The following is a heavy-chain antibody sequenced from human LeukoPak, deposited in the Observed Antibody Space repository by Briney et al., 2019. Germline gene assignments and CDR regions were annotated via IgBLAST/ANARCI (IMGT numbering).Heavy chain of an antibody. V-gene: IGHV3-7*01. D-gene: IGHD3-22*01. Sequence: PGGSLRLSCAASGFTFSSYWMSWVRQAPGKGLEWVANIKQDGSEKYYVDSVKGRFTISRDNAKNSLYLQMNSLRAEDTAVYYCARLSYYDSSGYPDYWGQGTLVTVSS. CDR3: ARLSYYDSSGYPDY. J-gene: IGHJ4*02. CDR2: IKQDGSEK. CDR1: GFTFSSYW.